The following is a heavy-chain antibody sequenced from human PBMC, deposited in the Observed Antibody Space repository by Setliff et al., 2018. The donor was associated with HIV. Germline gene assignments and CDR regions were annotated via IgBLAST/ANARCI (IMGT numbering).Heavy chain of an antibody. J-gene: IGHJ6*02. CDR1: GESFSGYY. CDR2: INHRGTT. V-gene: IGHV4-34*01. D-gene: IGHD3-3*01. CDR3: ARIFGDQGYYYGMDV. Sequence: SETLSLTCAVYGESFSGYYWTWIRQPPGKGLEWIGEINHRGTTNYNPSLKSRVTMSVDTSKNQFSLKLSSVIAADTAVYYCARIFGDQGYYYGMDVWGQGTTVTVSS.